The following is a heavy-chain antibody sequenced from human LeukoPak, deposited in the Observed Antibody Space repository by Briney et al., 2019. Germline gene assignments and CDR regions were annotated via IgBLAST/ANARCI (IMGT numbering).Heavy chain of an antibody. J-gene: IGHJ4*02. CDR1: GYTFTGYY. CDR3: ARGAQYCSGGSCDYFDY. Sequence: ASVKVSCKASGYTFTGYYMHWVRQAPGQGLEWMGWINPNSGGTNYAQKFQGRVTMTRDTSISTAYMELSRLRSDDTAVYYCARGAQYCSGGSCDYFDYWGQGTLVTVSS. V-gene: IGHV1-2*02. D-gene: IGHD2-15*01. CDR2: INPNSGGT.